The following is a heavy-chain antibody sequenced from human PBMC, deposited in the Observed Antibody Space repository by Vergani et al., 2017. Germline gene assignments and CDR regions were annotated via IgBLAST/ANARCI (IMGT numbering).Heavy chain of an antibody. Sequence: QVQLVQSGAEVKKPGSSVKVSCKASGGTFSSYAISWVRQAPGQGLEWMGGIIPIFGTANSAQKFQGRVTITADESTSTAYMELSSLRSEDTAVYYCARDEDIVVVPAAYQHWGQGTLVTVSS. V-gene: IGHV1-69*12. CDR3: ARDEDIVVVPAAYQH. CDR2: IIPIFGTA. J-gene: IGHJ1*01. CDR1: GGTFSSYA. D-gene: IGHD2-2*01.